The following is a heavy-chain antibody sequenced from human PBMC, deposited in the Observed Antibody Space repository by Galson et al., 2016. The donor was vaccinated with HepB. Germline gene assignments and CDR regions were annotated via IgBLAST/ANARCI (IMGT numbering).Heavy chain of an antibody. V-gene: IGHV3-9*01. Sequence: SLRLSCAASGFKFHDYAMHWVRQAPGKGLEWVSGINWNSGTEAYADSVKGRFTISRDNAAKSLYMQMNSLRLEDTALYYCAKTEYFDNSYFDSWGQGTLVTVSS. CDR3: AKTEYFDNSYFDS. J-gene: IGHJ4*02. CDR1: GFKFHDYA. CDR2: INWNSGTE. D-gene: IGHD3-22*01.